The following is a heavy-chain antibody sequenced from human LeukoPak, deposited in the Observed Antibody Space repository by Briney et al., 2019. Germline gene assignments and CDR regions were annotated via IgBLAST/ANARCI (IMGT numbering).Heavy chain of an antibody. CDR1: GYTFTGYY. Sequence: ASVTVSCKASGYTFTGYYMHWVRQAPGQGLEWMGWINPNSGGTNYAQKFQGRVTMTRDTSISTAYMELSRLRSDDTAVYYCARDPGIAARSSAFDIWGQGTMVTVSS. D-gene: IGHD6-6*01. CDR3: ARDPGIAARSSAFDI. J-gene: IGHJ3*02. CDR2: INPNSGGT. V-gene: IGHV1-2*02.